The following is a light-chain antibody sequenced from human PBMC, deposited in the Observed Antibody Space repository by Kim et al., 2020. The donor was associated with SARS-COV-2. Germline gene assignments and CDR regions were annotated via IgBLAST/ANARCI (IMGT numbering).Light chain of an antibody. V-gene: IGLV2-11*01. J-gene: IGLJ2*01. CDR2: DVS. CDR3: CSYAGSYTEV. CDR1: SSDVGGYNY. Sequence: GQSVTISCTGTSSDVGGYNYVSWYQQHPGKAPKLLIYDVSKRPSGVPDRFSGSKSGNTASLTISGLQGEDEADYYCCSYAGSYTEVFGGGTQLT.